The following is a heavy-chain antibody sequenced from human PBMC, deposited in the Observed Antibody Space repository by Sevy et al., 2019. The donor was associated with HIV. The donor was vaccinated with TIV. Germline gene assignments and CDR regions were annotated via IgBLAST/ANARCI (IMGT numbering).Heavy chain of an antibody. CDR1: GFTFSGFS. CDR2: ISSSSSTI. J-gene: IGHJ3*02. D-gene: IGHD6-6*01. CDR3: ARDDSSSGDAFDI. V-gene: IGHV3-48*01. Sequence: GGSLRLSCAASGFTFSGFSMNWVRQAPGKGLEWVSYISSSSSTIYYAASVKGRFTISRDKAKNSLYLQMNSLRAEDTAVYYCARDDSSSGDAFDIWGQGTMVTVSS.